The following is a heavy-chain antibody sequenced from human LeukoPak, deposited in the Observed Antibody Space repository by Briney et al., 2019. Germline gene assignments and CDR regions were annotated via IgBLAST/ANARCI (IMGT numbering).Heavy chain of an antibody. Sequence: PGGSLRLSCAASGFTFSSYAMSWVRQAPGKGLEWVSAISGRGGSTYYADSVKGRFTISRDNSKNTLYLQMNSLRAEDTAVYYCAKDGSIVVVVAATPGHFDYWGQGTLVTVSS. V-gene: IGHV3-23*01. CDR2: ISGRGGST. CDR1: GFTFSSYA. J-gene: IGHJ4*02. CDR3: AKDGSIVVVVAATPGHFDY. D-gene: IGHD2-15*01.